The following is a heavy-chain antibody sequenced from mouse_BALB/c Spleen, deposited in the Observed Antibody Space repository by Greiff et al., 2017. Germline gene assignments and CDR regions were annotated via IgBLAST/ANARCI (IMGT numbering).Heavy chain of an antibody. CDR3: ARGGDYDRFAY. V-gene: IGHV5-17*02. CDR2: ISSGSSTI. J-gene: IGHJ3*01. CDR1: GFTFSSFG. Sequence: VQLKESGGGLVQPGGSRKLSCAASGFTFSSFGMHWVRQAPEKGLEWVAYISSGSSTIYYADTVKGRFTISRDNPKNTLFLQMTSLRSEDTAMYYCARGGDYDRFAYWGQGTLVTVSA. D-gene: IGHD2-4*01.